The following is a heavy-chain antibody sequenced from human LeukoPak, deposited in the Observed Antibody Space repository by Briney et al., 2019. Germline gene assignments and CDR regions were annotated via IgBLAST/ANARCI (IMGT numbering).Heavy chain of an antibody. CDR3: ARRTTGSSWYLNWFDP. Sequence: KPWETLSLTCAVSGGSISSSNWWSWVRQPPGKGLEWIGEIYHSGSTNYNPSLKSRVTISVDKSKNQFSLKLSSVTAADTAVYYCARRTTGSSWYLNWFDPWGQGTLVTVSS. D-gene: IGHD6-13*01. J-gene: IGHJ5*02. CDR2: IYHSGST. V-gene: IGHV4-4*02. CDR1: GGSISSSNW.